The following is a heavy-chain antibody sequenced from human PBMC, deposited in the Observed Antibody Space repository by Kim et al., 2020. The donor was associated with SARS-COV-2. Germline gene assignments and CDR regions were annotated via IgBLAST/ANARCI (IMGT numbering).Heavy chain of an antibody. CDR1: GFTFSSYA. CDR2: ISYDGSNK. D-gene: IGHD5-12*01. J-gene: IGHJ4*02. V-gene: IGHV3-30-3*01. CDR3: AREGGGYGFFDY. Sequence: GSLRLSCAASGFTFSSYAMHWVRQAPGKGLEWVAVISYDGSNKYYADSVKGRFTISRDNSKNTLYLQMNSLRAEDTAVYYCAREGGGYGFFDYWGQGTL.